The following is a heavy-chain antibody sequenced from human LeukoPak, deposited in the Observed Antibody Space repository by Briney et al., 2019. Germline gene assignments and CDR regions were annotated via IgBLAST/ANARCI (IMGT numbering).Heavy chain of an antibody. CDR2: ISSSSYYT. CDR3: ARDLAAGTGNWLDP. D-gene: IGHD6-13*01. CDR1: GFTFSDYY. Sequence: GGSLRLSCAASGFTFSDYYMSWIRQAPGKGLEWVSSISSSSYYTYYADSVKGRFTISRDNTKNSLYLQMNSLRVEDTAVYYCARDLAAGTGNWLDPWGQGTLVTVSS. J-gene: IGHJ5*02. V-gene: IGHV3-11*06.